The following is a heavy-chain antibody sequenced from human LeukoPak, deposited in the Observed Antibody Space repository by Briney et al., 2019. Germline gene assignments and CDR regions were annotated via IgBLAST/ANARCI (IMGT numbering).Heavy chain of an antibody. CDR2: IRYDASNK. J-gene: IGHJ4*02. CDR1: GFIFSDYG. Sequence: PGGSLRLSCAASGFIFSDYGMHWVRQAPGKGLDWVAFIRYDASNKDYADSVKGQFTISRDNSKNTLYLQINSLRAEDTAVYYRARDWHYYDISGYRTGDHWGQGTLVTVSS. CDR3: ARDWHYYDISGYRTGDH. D-gene: IGHD3-22*01. V-gene: IGHV3-30*02.